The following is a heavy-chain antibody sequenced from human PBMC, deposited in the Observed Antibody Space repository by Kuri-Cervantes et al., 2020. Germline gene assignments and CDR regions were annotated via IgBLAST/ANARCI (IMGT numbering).Heavy chain of an antibody. Sequence: ESLKISCAASGFTFSSYSMNWVRQPPGKGLEWIGYIYYSGSTNYNPSLKSRVTISVDTSKNQFSLKLSSVTAADTAVYYCARGGYSYGYYFDYWGQGTLVTVSS. V-gene: IGHV4-59*01. CDR2: IYYSGST. J-gene: IGHJ4*02. CDR3: ARGGYSYGYYFDY. D-gene: IGHD5-18*01. CDR1: GFTFSSYS.